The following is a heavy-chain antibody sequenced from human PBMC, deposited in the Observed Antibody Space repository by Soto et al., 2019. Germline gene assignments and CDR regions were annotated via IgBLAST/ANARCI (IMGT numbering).Heavy chain of an antibody. Sequence: GASVKVSCKASGYTFTSYAMHWVRQAPGQRLEWMGWINAGNGNTKYSQKFQGRVTITRDTSASTAYMELSSLRSEDTAVYYCARGPGLFGVVITYSGYWGQGTLVTAPQ. CDR2: INAGNGNT. V-gene: IGHV1-3*01. CDR3: ARGPGLFGVVITYSGY. D-gene: IGHD3-3*01. CDR1: GYTFTSYA. J-gene: IGHJ4*02.